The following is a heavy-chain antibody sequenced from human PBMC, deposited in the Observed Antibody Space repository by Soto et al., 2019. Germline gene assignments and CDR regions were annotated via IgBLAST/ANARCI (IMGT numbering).Heavy chain of an antibody. CDR3: ANEIWELLFDSYFDY. CDR1: GVTLSSYG. CDR2: IRYNGSNT. J-gene: IGHJ4*02. V-gene: IGHV3-33*06. D-gene: IGHD1-26*01. Sequence: GVSLRLSCAASGVTLSSYGMHWVRQAPGKGLEWVAAIRYNGSNTYYADSVKGRFTISRDNSKNTLYLQMNSLRAEDTAVYYCANEIWELLFDSYFDYWGQGTLVTVSS.